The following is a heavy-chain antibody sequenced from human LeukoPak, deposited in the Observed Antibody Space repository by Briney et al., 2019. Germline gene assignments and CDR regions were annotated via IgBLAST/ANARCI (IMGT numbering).Heavy chain of an antibody. CDR1: GFTFSSYS. D-gene: IGHD3-22*01. Sequence: GGSRRLSCAASGFTFSSYSMNWVRQAPGKGLEWVSSISSSSSYIYYADSVKGRFTITRDNAKNSLYLQMNSLRAEDTAVYYCARESHYYDSSGYYGGYYYYGMDVWGQGTTVSVSS. V-gene: IGHV3-21*01. CDR3: ARESHYYDSSGYYGGYYYYGMDV. CDR2: ISSSSSYI. J-gene: IGHJ6*02.